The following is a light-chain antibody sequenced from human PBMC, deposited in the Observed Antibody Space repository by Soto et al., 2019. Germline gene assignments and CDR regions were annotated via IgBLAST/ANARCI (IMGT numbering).Light chain of an antibody. CDR2: GVS. Sequence: EIVRTLSPATLSCSRGEGATLSCRASQSVRSDLAWYQHKPGLAPRLLIYGVSTRATGIPVRFSGSGSGTEFTLSISSLQSEDSAIYYCQHYNNLPLTFGGGTKVDI. V-gene: IGKV3-15*01. CDR3: QHYNNLPLT. CDR1: QSVRSD. J-gene: IGKJ4*01.